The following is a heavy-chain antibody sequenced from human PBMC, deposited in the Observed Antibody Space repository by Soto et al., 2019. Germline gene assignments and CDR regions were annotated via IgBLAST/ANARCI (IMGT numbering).Heavy chain of an antibody. Sequence: QVQLQESGPGLVKPSETLSLTCTVSGGSISSYYWSWIRQPPGKGLEWTGYIYYSGSTNYNPSLKSRVTVPGDTSKNQFSLKLGSVTAAATAVYCCARSGLYYDYVWGSYRPRYYFDYCGQGTLVTVSS. CDR1: GGSISSYY. J-gene: IGHJ4*02. V-gene: IGHV4-59*01. CDR2: IYYSGST. D-gene: IGHD3-16*02. CDR3: ARSGLYYDYVWGSYRPRYYFDY.